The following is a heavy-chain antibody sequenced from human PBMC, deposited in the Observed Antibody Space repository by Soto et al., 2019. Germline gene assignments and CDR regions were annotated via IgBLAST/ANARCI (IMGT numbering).Heavy chain of an antibody. V-gene: IGHV6-1*01. CDR1: GDSVSSTSAA. CDR2: TYYRSKWYN. J-gene: IGHJ6*02. D-gene: IGHD6-13*01. Sequence: SQTLSLTCAISGDSVSSTSAAWNWIRQSPSRGLEWLGRTYYRSKWYNDYAVSVKSRITINPDTSKNQFSLQLNSVTPEDTAVYYCARDRLAAAGTIYYYGMDVWGQGTTVTVSS. CDR3: ARDRLAAAGTIYYYGMDV.